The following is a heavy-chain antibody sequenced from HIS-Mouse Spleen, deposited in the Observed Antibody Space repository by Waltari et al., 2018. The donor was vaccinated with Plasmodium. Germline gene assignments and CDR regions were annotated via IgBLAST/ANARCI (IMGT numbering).Heavy chain of an antibody. CDR3: ARDRRGYWYFDL. J-gene: IGHJ2*01. Sequence: EVQLVESGGGLVQPGGSLRLSCAASGFTFSSYWMSWVRQAPGKGLEWVAKIKQDGREKYYVDSVKGRFTISRDNAKNSLYLQMNSLRAEDTAVYYCARDRRGYWYFDLWGRGTLVTVSS. CDR1: GFTFSSYW. V-gene: IGHV3-7*01. CDR2: IKQDGREK. D-gene: IGHD5-12*01.